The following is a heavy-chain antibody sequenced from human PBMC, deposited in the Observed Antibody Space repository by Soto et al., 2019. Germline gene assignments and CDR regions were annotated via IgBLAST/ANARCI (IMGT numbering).Heavy chain of an antibody. V-gene: IGHV3-23*01. Sequence: GGSLRLSCAASGFTFSSYAMGWVRQGPGKGLEWVAVVSIGGSAHYADSVRGRFTISRDNSKNTLSLQMNSLTAEDTAVYFCAKRRGAGGHFDYWGQGALVTVSS. CDR2: VSIGGSA. CDR1: GFTFSSYA. J-gene: IGHJ4*02. CDR3: AKRRGAGGHFDY. D-gene: IGHD2-15*01.